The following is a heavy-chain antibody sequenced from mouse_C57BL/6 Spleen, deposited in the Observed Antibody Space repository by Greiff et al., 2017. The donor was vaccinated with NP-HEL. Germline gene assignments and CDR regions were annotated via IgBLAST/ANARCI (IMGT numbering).Heavy chain of an antibody. D-gene: IGHD2-2*01. Sequence: EVQLQQSGAELVRPGASVKLSCTASGFNIKDYYMHWVKQRPEQGLEWIGRIDPEDGDTEYAPKFQGKATMTADTSSNTAYLQLSSLTSEDTAVYYCTTLYGYSPYYYAMDYWGQGTSVTVSS. V-gene: IGHV14-1*01. CDR3: TTLYGYSPYYYAMDY. CDR1: GFNIKDYY. J-gene: IGHJ4*01. CDR2: IDPEDGDT.